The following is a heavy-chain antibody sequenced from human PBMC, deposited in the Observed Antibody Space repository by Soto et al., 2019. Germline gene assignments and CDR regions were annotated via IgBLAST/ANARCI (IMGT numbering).Heavy chain of an antibody. Sequence: MQLQESGPGVVKPSETLSLTCTVSGASISTYYWTWIRQAPGKGLEWIGYLYYSGNTNYNPSLKXRXTXPXXTSKNHGYLTLTSATAADTAVYFCARGGSEGGLDVWGQGTTVAVSS. CDR3: ARGGSEGGLDV. D-gene: IGHD3-10*01. CDR1: GASISTYY. CDR2: LYYSGNT. V-gene: IGHV4-59*01. J-gene: IGHJ6*02.